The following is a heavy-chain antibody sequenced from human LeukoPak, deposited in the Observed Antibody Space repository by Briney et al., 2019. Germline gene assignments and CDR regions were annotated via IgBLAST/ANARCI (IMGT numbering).Heavy chain of an antibody. CDR3: TGHRRDDILTDVFDY. D-gene: IGHD3-9*01. Sequence: GGSLRLSCAASGFTFSSYGMSWVRQASGKGLEWVGRIRSKANSYATAYAASVKGRFTISRDDSKNTAYLQMNSLKTEDTAVYYCTGHRRDDILTDVFDYWGQGTLVTVSS. V-gene: IGHV3-73*01. CDR1: GFTFSSYG. J-gene: IGHJ4*02. CDR2: IRSKANSYAT.